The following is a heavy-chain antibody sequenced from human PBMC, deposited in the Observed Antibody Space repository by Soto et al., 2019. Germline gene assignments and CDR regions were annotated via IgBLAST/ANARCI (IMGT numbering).Heavy chain of an antibody. Sequence: QVQLQQWGAGLLKPSETLSLTCAVYGGSFSGFYWSWIRQPPGKGLAWIGELNDSGGTNYNASLKSRVSISGDTSKKQFSLKLNFVTAAETAVYYCARGRGGVQHWGQGTLVTVSS. D-gene: IGHD3-10*01. CDR2: LNDSGGT. CDR1: GGSFSGFY. CDR3: ARGRGGVQH. J-gene: IGHJ1*01. V-gene: IGHV4-34*01.